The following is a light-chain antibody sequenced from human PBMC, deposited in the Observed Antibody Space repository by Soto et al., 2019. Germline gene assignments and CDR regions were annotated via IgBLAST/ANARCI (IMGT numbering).Light chain of an antibody. Sequence: EIVLTQSPGTLSLSPGERATLSCRASQTFSSYLAWYQQKPGQAPRLLIYGASSRATGSPDRFSGSGSGTDFTLTISRLEPEDVAVYYCQQYCSSPPFTFGPGTKVDIK. CDR1: QTFSSY. CDR2: GAS. CDR3: QQYCSSPPFT. V-gene: IGKV3-20*01. J-gene: IGKJ3*01.